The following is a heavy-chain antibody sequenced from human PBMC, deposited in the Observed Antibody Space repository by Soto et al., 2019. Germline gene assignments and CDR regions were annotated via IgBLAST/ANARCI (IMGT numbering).Heavy chain of an antibody. CDR3: ARVIGYYYHMDV. Sequence: QVQLVQSGGEVKKPGASVKVSCKASGYTFTTYDLSWVRQAPGQGLEWMGWISAYNGNTNYAQNLQGRVTMTTDTSTSTAYMELSSLRSDDTAVYYCARVIGYYYHMDVWVQGTTVTVSS. CDR2: ISAYNGNT. J-gene: IGHJ6*02. CDR1: GYTFTTYD. V-gene: IGHV1-18*01. D-gene: IGHD3-22*01.